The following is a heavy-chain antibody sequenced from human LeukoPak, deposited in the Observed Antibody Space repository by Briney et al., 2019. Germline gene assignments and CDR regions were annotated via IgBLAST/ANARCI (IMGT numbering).Heavy chain of an antibody. CDR1: GFSFDTHG. CDR3: AKGPAAAIGAFDI. J-gene: IGHJ3*02. D-gene: IGHD2-2*02. V-gene: IGHV3-30*18. CDR2: ISYDGSNK. Sequence: GRSLRLSCAASGFSFDTHGMHWVRQAPGKGLEWVAVISYDGSNKYYADSVKGRFTISRDNSKNTLYLQMNSLRAEDTAVYYCAKGPAAAIGAFDIWGQGTMVTVSS.